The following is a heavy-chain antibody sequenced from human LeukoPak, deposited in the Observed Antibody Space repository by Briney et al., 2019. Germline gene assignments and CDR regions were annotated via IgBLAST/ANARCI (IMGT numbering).Heavy chain of an antibody. D-gene: IGHD3-10*01. J-gene: IGHJ4*02. CDR1: GGSISSYY. Sequence: SETLSLTCTVSGGSISSYYWSWIRQPPGKGLEWIGYIYYSGSTNYNPSLKSRVTISVDTSKNQFSLKLSSVTDADTAVYYCARDRRYYGSGSYFRFDYWGQGTLVTVSS. CDR3: ARDRRYYGSGSYFRFDY. CDR2: IYYSGST. V-gene: IGHV4-59*01.